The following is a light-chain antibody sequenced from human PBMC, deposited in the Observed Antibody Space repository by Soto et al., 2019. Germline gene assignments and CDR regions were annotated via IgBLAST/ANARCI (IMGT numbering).Light chain of an antibody. CDR1: NIGSKT. CDR2: YDS. V-gene: IGLV3-21*01. CDR3: QVWDSSSDHPV. Sequence: SYELTQPPSVSVAPGKTARVTCGGNNIGSKTVHWYQQKSGQAPVLVIYYDSARPSGIPERFSGSNSGNTATLTISGVEAGDEADYYCQVWDSSSDHPVFGGGTKVTVL. J-gene: IGLJ2*01.